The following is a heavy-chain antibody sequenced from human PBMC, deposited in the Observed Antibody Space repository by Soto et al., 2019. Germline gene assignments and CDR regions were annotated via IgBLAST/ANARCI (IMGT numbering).Heavy chain of an antibody. CDR1: GFSLTTTDMG. D-gene: IGHD6-19*01. V-gene: IGHV2-5*01. Sequence: QITLKESGPTLVKPTQTLTLTCSFSGFSLTTTDMGVGWIRQPPGKALEWLALIYWNDNEHYSPSLKSRLTNPTDTPKNRLVLTITTLDPVDTATYYSVRSVLHLGHDSGCSGADCWGESTVVTVSS. CDR2: IYWNDNE. CDR3: VRSVLHLGHDSGCSGADC. J-gene: IGHJ4*02.